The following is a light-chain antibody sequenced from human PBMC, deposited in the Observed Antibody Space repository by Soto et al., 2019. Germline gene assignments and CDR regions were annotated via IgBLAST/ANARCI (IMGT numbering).Light chain of an antibody. V-gene: IGKV1-5*01. J-gene: IGKJ1*01. CDR3: QQYNSYPGT. CDR1: QSISSW. Sequence: DIQMTQSPSTLSASVDNSVPLTSRASQSISSWLAWNHQKPGKAPKPLFYDAPSLESGVPSRFSGSGSGTEFTLTISSLRPDDFATYYCQQYNSYPGTFGQGTKVEIK. CDR2: DAP.